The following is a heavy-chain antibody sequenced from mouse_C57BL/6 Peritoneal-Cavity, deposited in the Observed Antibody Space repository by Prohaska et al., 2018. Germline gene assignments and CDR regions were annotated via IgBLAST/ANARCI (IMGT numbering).Heavy chain of an antibody. J-gene: IGHJ2*01. Sequence: PGASVKMYCKASGYTFTDYYMKWVKQSHGKRLEWIGVINPYNGGTSYNQKFKGKTTLTVDKSSSTACIELDSLTSEDSAVYYCAREVATVVAYYFDYWGQGTTLTVSS. CDR3: AREVATVVAYYFDY. CDR1: GYTFTDYY. D-gene: IGHD1-1*01. CDR2: INPYNGGT. V-gene: IGHV1-19*01.